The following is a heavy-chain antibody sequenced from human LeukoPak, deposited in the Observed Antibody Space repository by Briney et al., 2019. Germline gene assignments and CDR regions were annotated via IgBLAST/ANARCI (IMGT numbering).Heavy chain of an antibody. D-gene: IGHD3-9*01. CDR2: IHYSGST. J-gene: IGHJ4*02. CDR3: ARQYFDILTGAHYFDY. CDR1: GGSISGYY. Sequence: SETLSLTCTVSGGSISGYYWSWIRQPPGKGLEWIGYIHYSGSTKYIPSLKSRVTISVDTSMNQFSLKLSSVTAADTAVYYCARQYFDILTGAHYFDYWGQGTLVTVSS. V-gene: IGHV4-59*08.